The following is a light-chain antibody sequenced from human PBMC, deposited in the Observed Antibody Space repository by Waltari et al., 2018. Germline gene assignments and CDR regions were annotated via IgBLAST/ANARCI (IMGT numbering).Light chain of an antibody. CDR2: EVS. CDR1: SSDVGNNYH. CDR3: LSYAATVSFG. J-gene: IGLJ2*01. Sequence: QPALTQPASVSGSPGQSITISCTGTSSDVGNNYHVCWYQKHPDKVPKPLIYEVSKRPSGVSDRFSGSKSGNTASLAISGLQAEDEADYYCLSYAATVSFGFGGGTKLTVL. V-gene: IGLV2-23*02.